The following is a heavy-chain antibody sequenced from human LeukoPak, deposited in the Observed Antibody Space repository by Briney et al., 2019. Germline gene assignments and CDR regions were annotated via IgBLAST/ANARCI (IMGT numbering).Heavy chain of an antibody. CDR1: GFTFSDYY. CDR2: IKQDGSEK. J-gene: IGHJ4*02. Sequence: PGGSLRLSCAASGFTFSDYYMNWIRQAPGKGLEWVANIKQDGSEKYYVDSVKGRFTISRDNAKNSLYLQMNSLRAEDTAVYYCARLGPSEDYFDYWGQGTLVTVSS. CDR3: ARLGPSEDYFDY. V-gene: IGHV3-7*03.